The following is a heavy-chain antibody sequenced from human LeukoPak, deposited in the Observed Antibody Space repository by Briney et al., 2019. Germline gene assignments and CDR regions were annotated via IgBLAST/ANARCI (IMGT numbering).Heavy chain of an antibody. J-gene: IGHJ3*02. CDR3: ASPMVRGVMRAFDI. D-gene: IGHD3-10*01. Sequence: ASVRVSCKASGYTFTGYYMHWVRQAPGQGLEWMGIINPSGGSTSYAQKFQGRVTMTRDTSTSTVYMELSSLRSEDTAVYYCASPMVRGVMRAFDIWGQGTMVTVSS. V-gene: IGHV1-46*01. CDR2: INPSGGST. CDR1: GYTFTGYY.